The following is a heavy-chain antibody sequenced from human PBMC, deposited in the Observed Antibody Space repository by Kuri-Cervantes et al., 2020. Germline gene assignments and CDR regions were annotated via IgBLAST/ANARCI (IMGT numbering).Heavy chain of an antibody. Sequence: GESLKISCAASGFTFSSYAMHWVRQAPGKGLEWVAVISYDGSNKYYADSVKGRFTISRDNSKNTLYLQMNSLRAGDTAVYYCARDQKVRSRSFFVLRYGMDVWGQGTTVTVSS. D-gene: IGHD2/OR15-2a*01. CDR3: ARDQKVRSRSFFVLRYGMDV. CDR2: ISYDGSNK. CDR1: GFTFSSYA. V-gene: IGHV3-30-3*01. J-gene: IGHJ6*02.